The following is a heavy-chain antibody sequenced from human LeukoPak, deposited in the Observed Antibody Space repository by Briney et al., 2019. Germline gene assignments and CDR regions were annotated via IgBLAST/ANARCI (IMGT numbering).Heavy chain of an antibody. CDR3: AKDFLGGNHGRYYFDY. V-gene: IGHV3-11*04. J-gene: IGHJ4*02. D-gene: IGHD4-23*01. Sequence: GGSLRLSCAASGFTFSDYYMSWIRQAPGKGLEWVSYISSSGSTIYYADSVKGRFTISRDNAKNSLYLQMNSLRAEDTAVYYCAKDFLGGNHGRYYFDYWGQGTLVTVSS. CDR1: GFTFSDYY. CDR2: ISSSGSTI.